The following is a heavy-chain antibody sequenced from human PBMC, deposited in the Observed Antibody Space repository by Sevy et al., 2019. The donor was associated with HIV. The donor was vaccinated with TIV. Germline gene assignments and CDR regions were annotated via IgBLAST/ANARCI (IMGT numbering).Heavy chain of an antibody. CDR2: IIPIFGTA. V-gene: IGHV1-69*13. CDR1: GGTFSSYA. D-gene: IGHD3-22*01. CDR3: ATTSYYYDSQNWFDP. J-gene: IGHJ5*02. Sequence: ASVKVSCQASGGTFSSYAISWVRQAPGQGLEWMGRIIPIFGTANYAQKFQGRVTITADESTSTAYMELSSLRSEDTAVYYCATTSYYYDSQNWFDPWGQGTLVTVSS.